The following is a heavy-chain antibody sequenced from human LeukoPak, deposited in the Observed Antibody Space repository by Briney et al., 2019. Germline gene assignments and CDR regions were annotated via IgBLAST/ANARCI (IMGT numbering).Heavy chain of an antibody. CDR1: GGSISSYY. D-gene: IGHD3-3*01. J-gene: IGHJ5*02. CDR2: IYYSGST. Sequence: SETLSLTCTVSGGSISSYYWSWIRQPPGKGLEWIGYIYYSGSTNYNPSLKSRVTISVDTSKNQFSLKLSSVTAADTAVYYCARDSSRGYDFWSGYYYRWFDPWGQGTLVTVSS. V-gene: IGHV4-59*01. CDR3: ARDSSRGYDFWSGYYYRWFDP.